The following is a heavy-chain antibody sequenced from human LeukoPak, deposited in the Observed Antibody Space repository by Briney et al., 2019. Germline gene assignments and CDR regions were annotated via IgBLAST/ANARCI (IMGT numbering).Heavy chain of an antibody. CDR2: ISSSSRNT. CDR3: ARGGTFGVDISDY. D-gene: IGHD3-3*01. CDR1: GFTFSTYS. Sequence: GGSLRLSCAVSGFTFSTYSMTWVRQAPGKGLEWVSSISSSSRNTYYTDSVKGRFTISRDNAKNSLYLQMSSLRAEDTAVYYCARGGTFGVDISDYWGQGTLVTVSS. V-gene: IGHV3-21*01. J-gene: IGHJ4*02.